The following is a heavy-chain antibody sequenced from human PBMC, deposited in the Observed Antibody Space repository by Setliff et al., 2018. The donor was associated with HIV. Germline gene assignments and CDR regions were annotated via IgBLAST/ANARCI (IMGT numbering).Heavy chain of an antibody. Sequence: SETLSLTCTVSGGSIRSYYWSWIRQPPGKGLEWIGYIYYSGSTNYNPSRKSRVTISVDTSKNQFSLKLSSVTAADTAVYYCARAGGGGRWLHLSYWYFDLWGRGTLGTVSS. CDR3: ARAGGGGRWLHLSYWYFDL. V-gene: IGHV4-59*01. J-gene: IGHJ2*01. CDR2: IYYSGST. CDR1: GGSIRSYY. D-gene: IGHD3-16*01.